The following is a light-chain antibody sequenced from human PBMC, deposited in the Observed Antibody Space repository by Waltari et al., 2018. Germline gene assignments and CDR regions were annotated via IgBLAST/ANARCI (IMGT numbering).Light chain of an antibody. CDR1: HSNLGRSF. V-gene: IGLV1-51*01. CDR3: ATWDNSLREFV. J-gene: IGLJ2*01. CDR2: DTN. Sequence: QSVLPQPPSVSAAPGQGVTISCSGDHSNLGRSFVSWYQQLPRAAPTLLIFDTNKRPSGSPDRISASKSGTSATLDITGLQTGDEADYYCATWDNSLREFVFGGGTELTVL.